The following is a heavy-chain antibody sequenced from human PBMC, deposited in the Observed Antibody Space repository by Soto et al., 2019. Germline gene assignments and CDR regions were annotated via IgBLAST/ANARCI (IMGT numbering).Heavy chain of an antibody. Sequence: QVQLVESGGGLVKPGGSLRLSCAASGFTFSDYDMPWIRQAPGKGLEWVAFTRTSGSTIYYADSVKGRFTISRDNSKSAQSLNMNCLRTEDTAVYDSAVESVATHMVTYNCYYGMDVWGQGTTVTVSS. V-gene: IGHV3-11*01. CDR1: GFTFSDYD. CDR2: TRTSGSTI. CDR3: AVESVATHMVTYNCYYGMDV. J-gene: IGHJ6*02. D-gene: IGHD5-18*01.